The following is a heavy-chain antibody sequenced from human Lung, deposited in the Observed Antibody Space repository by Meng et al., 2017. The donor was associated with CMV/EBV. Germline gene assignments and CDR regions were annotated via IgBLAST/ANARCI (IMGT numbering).Heavy chain of an antibody. CDR3: ASFVGSSSSRDFFYYYGMDV. D-gene: IGHD6-6*01. V-gene: IGHV1-46*01. CDR1: GYTFTTYY. J-gene: IGHJ6*02. Sequence: SVKVSCXASGYTFTTYYMHWVRQAPGQGLEWMGRINPSGGITSYAQKFQGRVTMTRDTSMSTVYMALSSLRSEDTAVYYCASFVGSSSSRDFFYYYGMDVWGQGTTVTVSS. CDR2: INPSGGIT.